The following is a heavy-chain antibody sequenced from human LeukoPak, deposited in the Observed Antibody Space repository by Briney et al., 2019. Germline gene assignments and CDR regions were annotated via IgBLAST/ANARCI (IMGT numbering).Heavy chain of an antibody. Sequence: ASVKVSCKASGYTFTGYYMHWVRQAPGQGLEWMGWINPNSGDTNYAQDFQGRVTMTRDTSIRTAYMELSSLRSDDSAVYYCARGRPPNGDLKKFYWGREPWSPSPQ. J-gene: IGHJ4*02. CDR1: GYTFTGYY. CDR3: ARGRPPNGDLKKFY. CDR2: INPNSGDT. D-gene: IGHD3-10*01. V-gene: IGHV1-2*02.